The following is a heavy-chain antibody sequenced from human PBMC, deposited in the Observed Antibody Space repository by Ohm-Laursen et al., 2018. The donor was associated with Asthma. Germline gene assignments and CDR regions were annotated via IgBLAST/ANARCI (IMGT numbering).Heavy chain of an antibody. J-gene: IGHJ4*02. CDR2: VSGLDSGAHT. CDR3: AKMPAGRIVPELNYFDY. V-gene: IGHV3-23*01. Sequence: SLRLSCAASGFTFSSYTMSWVRQAPGKGLDWLSIVSGLDSGAHTYYPDSMKGRFTISRDNSKSTLFLQMNSLRAEDTAVYYFAKMPAGRIVPELNYFDYWGQGTLVTVSS. CDR1: GFTFSSYT. D-gene: IGHD3-16*02.